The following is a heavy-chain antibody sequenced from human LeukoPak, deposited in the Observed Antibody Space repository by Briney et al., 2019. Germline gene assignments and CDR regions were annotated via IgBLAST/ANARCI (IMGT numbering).Heavy chain of an antibody. J-gene: IGHJ4*02. V-gene: IGHV4-31*03. Sequence: SETLSLTCTVSGGSISSGGYYWSWIRQHPGKGLEWIGYIYYSGSTYYNPSLKSRVTIAVDTSKNQFSLKLSSVTAADTAVYYCARDFRSGSGSYIDYWGQGTLVTVSS. CDR3: ARDFRSGSGSYIDY. D-gene: IGHD3-10*01. CDR2: IYYSGST. CDR1: GGSISSGGYY.